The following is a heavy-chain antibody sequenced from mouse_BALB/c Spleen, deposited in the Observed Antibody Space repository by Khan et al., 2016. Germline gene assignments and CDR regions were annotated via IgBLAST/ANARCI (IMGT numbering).Heavy chain of an antibody. CDR1: GFTFSSFG. CDR2: ISGGSSTI. D-gene: IGHD2-1*01. J-gene: IGHJ4*01. Sequence: EVELVESGGGLVQPGGSRKLSCAASGFTFSSFGMHWVCQAPDKGLEWVAYISGGSSTIFYADTVKGRFTISRDNPKNTLFLQMTSLRSEDTAMYFCARIYYGLYYAMDYWGQGTSVTVSS. V-gene: IGHV5-17*02. CDR3: ARIYYGLYYAMDY.